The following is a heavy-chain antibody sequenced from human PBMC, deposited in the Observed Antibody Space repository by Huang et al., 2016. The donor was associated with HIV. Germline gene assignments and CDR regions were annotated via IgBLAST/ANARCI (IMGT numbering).Heavy chain of an antibody. J-gene: IGHJ5*02. D-gene: IGHD2-15*01. Sequence: QVQLVESGGGVVQPGGSLRLSCAASGFTFSNFGMHWVRQAPGKGLEWVAVISYDGRKGRYSESVKGRFTISRDNPMNTLYLQMNSLRSNDTAVYYCAKESRWFSDLDTWAQGTLVTVSS. CDR3: AKESRWFSDLDT. CDR2: ISYDGRKG. CDR1: GFTFSNFG. V-gene: IGHV3-30*18.